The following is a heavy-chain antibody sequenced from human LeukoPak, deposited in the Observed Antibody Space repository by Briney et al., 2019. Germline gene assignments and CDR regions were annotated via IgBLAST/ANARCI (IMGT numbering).Heavy chain of an antibody. CDR1: GVFISSGGYY. V-gene: IGHV4-31*03. Sequence: NPSETLSLTCTVAGVFISSGGYYWSWIRQFPGESLEWIGYIYYTGTTYYNPSLKTRVTLSVDTSKNQFSLRLSSVTAADTAVYYCARDNSGVFDYWGQGTLVTVSS. CDR3: ARDNSGVFDY. J-gene: IGHJ4*02. D-gene: IGHD3-10*01. CDR2: IYYTGTT.